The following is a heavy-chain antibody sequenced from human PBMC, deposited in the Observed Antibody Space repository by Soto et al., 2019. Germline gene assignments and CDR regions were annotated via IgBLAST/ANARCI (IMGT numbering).Heavy chain of an antibody. CDR2: MHRNGATT. CDR3: ARDHRWVYEYGDGGDS. V-gene: IGHV3-20*04. D-gene: IGHD4-17*01. CDR1: GFSLDEYG. J-gene: IGHJ5*01. Sequence: EVQLVESGGGVVRPGESLMLTCAASGFSLDEYGMSWVRQAPGKGPEWVSGMHRNGATTGYTDSVKGRFTISRDDAKNSLFLQMNSLRAEDTAFYYCARDHRWVYEYGDGGDSWGHGTLVTVSS.